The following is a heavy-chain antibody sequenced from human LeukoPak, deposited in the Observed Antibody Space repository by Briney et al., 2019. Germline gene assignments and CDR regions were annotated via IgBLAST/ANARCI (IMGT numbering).Heavy chain of an antibody. D-gene: IGHD3-16*01. CDR3: ARGDDDSVWGNYHDY. CDR1: GFTVSDHY. Sequence: GGSLRLSCAASGFTVSDHYIDWVRQAPGQGLEWVSGISGSGDRAYYADFVKGRFTISRDSAKNTLHLQMNSLRVEDTAVYFCARGDDDSVWGNYHDYWGQGTLVTVSS. CDR2: ISGSGDRA. V-gene: IGHV3-23*01. J-gene: IGHJ4*02.